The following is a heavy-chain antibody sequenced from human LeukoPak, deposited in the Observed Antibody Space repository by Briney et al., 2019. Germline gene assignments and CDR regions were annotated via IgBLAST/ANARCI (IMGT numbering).Heavy chain of an antibody. CDR2: VNPSGGST. V-gene: IGHV1-46*01. Sequence: ASVKVSCKASGYTFTSYYMHWVRQAPGQGLEWMGIVNPSGGSTSYAQKFQGRVTMTRDMSTSTVYMELSSLRSEDTAVYYCARPSSKDYDFDYWGQGTLVTVSS. D-gene: IGHD3-3*01. CDR3: ARPSSKDYDFDY. J-gene: IGHJ4*02. CDR1: GYTFTSYY.